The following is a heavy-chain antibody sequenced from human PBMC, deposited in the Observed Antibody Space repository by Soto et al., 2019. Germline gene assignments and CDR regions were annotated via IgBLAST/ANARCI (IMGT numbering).Heavy chain of an antibody. CDR3: AKDSSGFNWYFDL. J-gene: IGHJ2*01. CDR2: ISGSGGST. D-gene: IGHD3-22*01. CDR1: GFTFSSYA. Sequence: EVQLLESGGGLVQPGGSLRLSCAASGFTFSSYAMSWVRQAPGKGLEWVTAISGSGGSTYYADSVKGRFTISRDNSKNTLYLQMNSLRAEDTAVYYCAKDSSGFNWYFDLWGRGTLVTVSS. V-gene: IGHV3-23*01.